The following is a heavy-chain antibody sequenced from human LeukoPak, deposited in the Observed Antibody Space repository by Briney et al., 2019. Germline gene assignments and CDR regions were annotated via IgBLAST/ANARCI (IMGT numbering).Heavy chain of an antibody. CDR1: GGSISSYY. Sequence: SETLSLTCTVSGGSISSYYWSWIRQPPGKGLEWSGNIYYSGSTNYNPSLKSRVTISVDTSKNQFSLKLSSVTAADTAVYFCAGIPVFGVVLHQEPVWGKGTTVTVSS. V-gene: IGHV4-59*01. J-gene: IGHJ6*04. CDR3: AGIPVFGVVLHQEPV. D-gene: IGHD3-3*01. CDR2: IYYSGST.